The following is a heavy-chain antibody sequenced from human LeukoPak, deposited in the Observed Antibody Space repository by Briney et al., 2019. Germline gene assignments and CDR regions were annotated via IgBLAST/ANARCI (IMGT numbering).Heavy chain of an antibody. V-gene: IGHV4-59*08. Sequence: SETLSLTCTASGCSISSYYWSWIRQPPGKGLEWIGYIYYSGSTNYYPPLKRRLTISVDTSKNQFSLKLSSVTAADTAVYYCARQTFLPLGTGPRFDPGGEGTLVTVP. D-gene: IGHD1-26*01. CDR2: IYYSGST. CDR3: ARQTFLPLGTGPRFDP. J-gene: IGHJ5*02. CDR1: GCSISSYY.